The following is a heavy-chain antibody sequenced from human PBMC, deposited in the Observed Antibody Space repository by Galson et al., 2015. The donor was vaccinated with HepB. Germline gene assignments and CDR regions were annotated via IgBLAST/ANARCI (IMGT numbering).Heavy chain of an antibody. CDR1: GFTFRSFG. Sequence: SLRLSCPASGFTFRSFGIHWVRQAPGKGLEWVALIWADGTNTYAADPVKGRFTISRDNSKNTLNLQMNSLRAEDTAVYYCAREAPVAAPAALDYWGQGTLVTVSS. CDR2: IWADGTNT. CDR3: AREAPVAAPAALDY. J-gene: IGHJ4*02. V-gene: IGHV3-33*08. D-gene: IGHD6-25*01.